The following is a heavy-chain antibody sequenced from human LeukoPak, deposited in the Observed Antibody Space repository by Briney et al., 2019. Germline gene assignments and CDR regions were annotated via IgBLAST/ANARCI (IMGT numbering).Heavy chain of an antibody. CDR3: ARERVGSSSGLDY. CDR2: IYYSGST. J-gene: IGHJ4*02. CDR1: GGSISSSSYY. D-gene: IGHD6-6*01. Sequence: PSETLSLTCTVSGGSISSSSYYWGWIRQPPGKGLEWIGSIYYSGSTYYNPSLKSRVTISVDTSKNQFSLKLSSVTAADTAVYYCARERVGSSSGLDYWGQGTLVTVSS. V-gene: IGHV4-39*07.